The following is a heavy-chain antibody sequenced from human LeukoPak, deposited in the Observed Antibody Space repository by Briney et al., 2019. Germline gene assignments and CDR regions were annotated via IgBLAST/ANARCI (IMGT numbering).Heavy chain of an antibody. V-gene: IGHV3-7*01. D-gene: IGHD3-22*01. Sequence: PGGSLRLSCAASGFTFSTYWMSWVRQAPGKGLEWVANIEEDGSEKYYGDSVKGRFTISRDNAKNSLYLEMNSLRVEDTAVYYCARDSSGYQWGQGTLVTVSS. CDR1: GFTFSTYW. J-gene: IGHJ4*02. CDR3: ARDSSGYQ. CDR2: IEEDGSEK.